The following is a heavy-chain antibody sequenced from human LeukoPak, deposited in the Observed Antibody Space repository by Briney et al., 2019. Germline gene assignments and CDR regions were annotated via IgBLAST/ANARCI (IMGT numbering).Heavy chain of an antibody. CDR1: GYSISSGFY. J-gene: IGHJ3*01. D-gene: IGHD5-18*01. V-gene: IGHV4-38-2*02. Sequence: SETLSLTCTVSGYSISSGFYWGWIRQPPGKGLEWIGSIYHRGSTYYNPSLKSRVTISVDTSKNQFSLKLSSLTAADTAVYYCASVYSYGYPYDWGQGTMVTVSS. CDR2: IYHRGST. CDR3: ASVYSYGYPYD.